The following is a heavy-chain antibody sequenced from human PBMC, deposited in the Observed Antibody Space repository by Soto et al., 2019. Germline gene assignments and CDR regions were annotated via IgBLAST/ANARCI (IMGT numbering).Heavy chain of an antibody. Sequence: SETLSLTCTASGGSISSSSYYWGWIRQPPGKGLEWIGSIYYSGSTYYNPSLKSRVTISVDTSKNQFSLKLSSVTAADTAVYYCATRHYYDFWSGYYTGLNWFDPWGQGTLVTVSS. J-gene: IGHJ5*02. CDR1: GGSISSSSYY. D-gene: IGHD3-3*01. V-gene: IGHV4-39*01. CDR2: IYYSGST. CDR3: ATRHYYDFWSGYYTGLNWFDP.